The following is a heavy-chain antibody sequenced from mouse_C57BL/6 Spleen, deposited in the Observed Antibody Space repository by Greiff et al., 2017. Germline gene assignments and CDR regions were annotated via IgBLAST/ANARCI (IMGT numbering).Heavy chain of an antibody. D-gene: IGHD1-1*01. CDR1: GYTFTDYE. CDR3: TKRSYYGSSPHWYFDV. V-gene: IGHV1-15*01. CDR2: IDPETGGT. Sequence: QVHVKQSGAELVRPGASVTLSCKASGYTFTDYEMHWVKQTPVHGLEWIGAIDPETGGTAYNQKFKGKAILTADKSSSTAYMELRSLTSEDSAVYYCTKRSYYGSSPHWYFDVWGTGTTVTVSS. J-gene: IGHJ1*03.